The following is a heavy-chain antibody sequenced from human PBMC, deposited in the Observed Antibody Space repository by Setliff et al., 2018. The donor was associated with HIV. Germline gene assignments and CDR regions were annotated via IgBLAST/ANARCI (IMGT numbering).Heavy chain of an antibody. J-gene: IGHJ6*02. CDR1: GGTFSTHA. V-gene: IGHV1-69*05. CDR2: IIPIFGTT. CDR3: ASVPMEYSGYNSDSGSYYYHYGLDV. Sequence: GASVKVSCKAFGGTFSTHAINWVRQAPGQGLEWMGGIIPIFGTTHYAQKFQGRATITTDESTNTAYMELGSLRSEDTAVYYCASVPMEYSGYNSDSGSYYYHYGLDVWGQGTTVTVSS. D-gene: IGHD5-12*01.